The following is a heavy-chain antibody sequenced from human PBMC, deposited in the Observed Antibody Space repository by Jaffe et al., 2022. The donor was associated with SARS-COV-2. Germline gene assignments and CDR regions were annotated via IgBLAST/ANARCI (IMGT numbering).Heavy chain of an antibody. Sequence: EVQLVESGGGLVQPGRSLRLSCAASGFTFDDYAMHWVRQAPGKGLEWVSGISWNSGSIGYADSVKGRFTISRDNAKNSLYLQMNSLRAEDTALYYCAKGPYSSSWYGVGLFDYWGQGTLVTVSS. V-gene: IGHV3-9*01. CDR3: AKGPYSSSWYGVGLFDY. D-gene: IGHD6-13*01. CDR2: ISWNSGSI. CDR1: GFTFDDYA. J-gene: IGHJ4*02.